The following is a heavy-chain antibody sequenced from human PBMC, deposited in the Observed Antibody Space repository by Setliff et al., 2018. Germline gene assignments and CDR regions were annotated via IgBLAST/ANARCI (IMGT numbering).Heavy chain of an antibody. Sequence: SETLSLTCTVSGGSISGYYWSWSRQHAGKGLEWIGHIYIGGSANYSPSLKSRVTMSIDTSKNQFSLKLNSVTAADMSVYYCAREQWLDPPGYYYMDVWAKGTTVTVSS. CDR1: GGSISGYY. V-gene: IGHV4-4*07. CDR3: AREQWLDPPGYYYMDV. D-gene: IGHD6-19*01. J-gene: IGHJ6*03. CDR2: IYIGGSA.